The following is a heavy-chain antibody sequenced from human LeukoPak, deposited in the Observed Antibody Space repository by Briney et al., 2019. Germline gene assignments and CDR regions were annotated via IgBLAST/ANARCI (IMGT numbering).Heavy chain of an antibody. Sequence: GGSLRLSCAASGFSFSTYSMTWVRHAPGKGLEWVSSISGTGSYIYYADSVKGRFTISRDNAKNSLNLQMNSLRVEDTALYYCARAYNWNEDFDFWGQGTLVTVSS. CDR2: ISGTGSYI. J-gene: IGHJ4*02. CDR3: ARAYNWNEDFDF. D-gene: IGHD1-20*01. V-gene: IGHV3-21*01. CDR1: GFSFSTYS.